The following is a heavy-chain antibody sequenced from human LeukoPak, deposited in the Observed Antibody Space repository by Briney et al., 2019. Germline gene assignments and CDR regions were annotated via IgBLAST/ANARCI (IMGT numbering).Heavy chain of an antibody. Sequence: GGSLRLSCAASGFTFSSIWMSWVPKAPGKGLEWGANIKKEGSEKYYVDSVKGRFTISRDNAKNSLYLQMNSLRAEDTAVYYCARDQGYGYLYYYYYMDVWGKGTTVTVSS. V-gene: IGHV3-7*01. CDR3: ARDQGYGYLYYYYYMDV. CDR2: IKKEGSEK. D-gene: IGHD5-18*01. J-gene: IGHJ6*03. CDR1: GFTFSSIW.